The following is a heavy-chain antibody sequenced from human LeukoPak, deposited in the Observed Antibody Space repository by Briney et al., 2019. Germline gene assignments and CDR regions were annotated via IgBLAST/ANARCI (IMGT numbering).Heavy chain of an antibody. V-gene: IGHV3-30*03. CDR1: GFTFRSYG. CDR2: ISYDGSNK. CDR3: ASFLDYGGNSFYYYGMDV. D-gene: IGHD4-23*01. J-gene: IGHJ6*02. Sequence: PGGSLRLSCAASGFTFRSYGMHWVRQAAGKGLEWVAVISYDGSNKYYADSVKGRFTISRDNAKNSLYLQMNSLRDEDTAVYYCASFLDYGGNSFYYYGMDVRGQGTTVTVSS.